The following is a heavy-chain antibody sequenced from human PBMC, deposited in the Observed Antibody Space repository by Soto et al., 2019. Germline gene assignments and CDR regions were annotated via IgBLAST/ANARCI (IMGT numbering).Heavy chain of an antibody. Sequence: QVQLQESGPGLVKPSQTLSLTCTVSGGSISSGDYYWSWIRQPPGKGLEWIGYIYYSGSTYYNPYLKSRVTISVDTSKNQFSLKLSSVTAADTAVYYCARVLDPDYYDSSGVRDYWGQGTLVTVSS. CDR3: ARVLDPDYYDSSGVRDY. V-gene: IGHV4-30-4*01. J-gene: IGHJ4*02. D-gene: IGHD3-22*01. CDR1: GGSISSGDYY. CDR2: IYYSGST.